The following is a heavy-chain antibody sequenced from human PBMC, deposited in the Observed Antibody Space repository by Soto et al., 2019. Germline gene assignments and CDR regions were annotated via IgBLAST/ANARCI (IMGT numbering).Heavy chain of an antibody. D-gene: IGHD4-17*01. Sequence: PGVSLRLSCAASGFTFSSYSMNWVRQAPGKGLEWVSSISSSSSYIYYSDSVKGRCTISRDNAKNSLYLQMNSLRAEDTAVYYCARGPDYGDYGYYYYGMDVWGQGTTVTV. CDR3: ARGPDYGDYGYYYYGMDV. V-gene: IGHV3-21*01. J-gene: IGHJ6*02. CDR2: ISSSSSYI. CDR1: GFTFSSYS.